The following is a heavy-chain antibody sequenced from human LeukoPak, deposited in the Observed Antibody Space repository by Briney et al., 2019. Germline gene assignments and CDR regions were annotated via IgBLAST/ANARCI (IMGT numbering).Heavy chain of an antibody. CDR3: ARVRGDYWISGYYFDY. D-gene: IGHD4-17*01. Sequence: PGGSLRLSCAASGFTLIDYYMSWIRQAPGKGLEWVSYISSSGTTTSCADSVKGRFTISMDNAKNSLYLQMNSLRAEDTAVYYCARVRGDYWISGYYFDYWGQGTLVTVSS. CDR1: GFTLIDYY. CDR2: ISSSGTTT. J-gene: IGHJ4*02. V-gene: IGHV3-11*01.